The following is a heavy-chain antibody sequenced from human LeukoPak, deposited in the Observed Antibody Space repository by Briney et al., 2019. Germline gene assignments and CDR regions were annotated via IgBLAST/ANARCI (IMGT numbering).Heavy chain of an antibody. Sequence: ASVKVSCKASGYTFTSYGISWVRQAPGQGLEWMGWISAYNGNTNHAQKLQGRVTMTKDTSTDTAYMELSSLRSEDTAVYYCAGPRYYYYYMDVWGKGTTVTVSS. CDR2: ISAYNGNT. V-gene: IGHV1-18*01. CDR3: AGPRYYYYYMDV. J-gene: IGHJ6*03. CDR1: GYTFTSYG.